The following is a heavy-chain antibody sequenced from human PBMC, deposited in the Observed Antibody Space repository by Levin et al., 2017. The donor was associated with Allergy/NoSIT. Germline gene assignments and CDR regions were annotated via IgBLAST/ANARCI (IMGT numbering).Heavy chain of an antibody. Sequence: GESLKISCKASGYTFTGYYMHWVRQAPGQGLEWMGWINPNSGGTNYAQKFQGRVTMTRDTSISTAYMELSRLRSDDTAVYYCASALWFGELALNDAFDIWGQGTMVTVSS. CDR2: INPNSGGT. CDR1: GYTFTGYY. V-gene: IGHV1-2*02. D-gene: IGHD3-10*01. J-gene: IGHJ3*02. CDR3: ASALWFGELALNDAFDI.